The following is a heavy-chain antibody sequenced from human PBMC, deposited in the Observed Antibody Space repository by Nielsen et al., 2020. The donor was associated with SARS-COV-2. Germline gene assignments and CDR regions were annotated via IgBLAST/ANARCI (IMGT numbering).Heavy chain of an antibody. V-gene: IGHV3-9*01. J-gene: IGHJ4*02. CDR3: AKDMGPIAVAGFDY. CDR2: ISWNSGSI. Sequence: ALRLSCAASGFTFDDYAMHWVRQAPGKGLEWVSGISWNSGSIGYADSVKGRFTISRDNAKNSLYLQMNSLRAEDTALYYCAKDMGPIAVAGFDYWGQGTLVTVSS. CDR1: GFTFDDYA. D-gene: IGHD6-19*01.